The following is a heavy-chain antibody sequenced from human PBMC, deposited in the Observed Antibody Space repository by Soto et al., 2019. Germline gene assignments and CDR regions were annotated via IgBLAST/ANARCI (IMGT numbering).Heavy chain of an antibody. CDR3: ARGPQCRAASSYDVMDV. Sequence: SESLSLTCAAYGWSFSGYYLTWIRQPPGKGLEWIGEIYPSGVANYNPSLKSRVTISLNTSNTQIPLKLSSVTAADTAVYYCARGPQCRAASSYDVMDVWGQGTTVTVSS. V-gene: IGHV4-34*01. CDR1: GWSFSGYY. CDR2: IYPSGVA. D-gene: IGHD2-2*01. J-gene: IGHJ6*02.